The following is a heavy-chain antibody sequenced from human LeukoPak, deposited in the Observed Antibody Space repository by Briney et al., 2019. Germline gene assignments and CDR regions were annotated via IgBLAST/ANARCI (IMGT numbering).Heavy chain of an antibody. D-gene: IGHD2-8*01. V-gene: IGHV4-4*07. CDR1: GGSISRYF. J-gene: IGHJ4*02. Sequence: SETLSLTCTVSGGSISRYFWSWIRQPAGKGPEWIGRIYSSGSTNYSPSLKSRAIMSVDTSKNQFSLKLASVTAADTAVYYCARDLSNGLTYSPFDYWGQGTLVTVSS. CDR3: ARDLSNGLTYSPFDY. CDR2: IYSSGST.